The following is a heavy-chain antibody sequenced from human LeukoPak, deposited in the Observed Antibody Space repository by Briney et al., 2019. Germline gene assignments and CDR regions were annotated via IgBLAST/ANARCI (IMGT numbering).Heavy chain of an antibody. CDR1: GGSISSGSYY. CDR3: ASRHIVGAFDI. CDR2: IYTSGST. Sequence: SETLSLTCTVSGGSISSGSYYWSWIRQPAGKGLEWIGRIYTSGSTNYNPPLKSRVTISVDTSKNQFSLKLSSVTAADTAVYYCASRHIVGAFDIWGQGTMVTVSS. J-gene: IGHJ3*02. D-gene: IGHD2-21*01. V-gene: IGHV4-61*02.